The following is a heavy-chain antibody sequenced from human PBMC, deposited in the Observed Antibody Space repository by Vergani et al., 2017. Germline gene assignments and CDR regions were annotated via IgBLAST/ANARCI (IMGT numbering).Heavy chain of an antibody. D-gene: IGHD3-10*01. Sequence: EVQLVQSGADGKRPGTTVKISCNVSGYTFTDYHMHWVQQAPGKGLQWMGRVDPADGETKYAEKFQGRLTIGAETSTDTVYMELSSLRSEDTAVYYCATLRSGFKRLRGILESDMFWGRGTPFTVSS. CDR3: ATLRSGFKRLRGILESDMF. V-gene: IGHV1-69-2*01. CDR1: GYTFTDYH. J-gene: IGHJ4*02. CDR2: VDPADGET.